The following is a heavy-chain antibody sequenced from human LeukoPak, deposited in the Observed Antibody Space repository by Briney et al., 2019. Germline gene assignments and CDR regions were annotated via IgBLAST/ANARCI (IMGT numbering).Heavy chain of an antibody. CDR2: ISYDGSNK. CDR3: AKPNYDILTGYRFFDY. D-gene: IGHD3-9*01. V-gene: IGHV3-30*18. J-gene: IGHJ4*02. CDR1: GFTFSSYG. Sequence: GRSLRLSCAASGFTFSSYGMHWVRQAPGKGLEWVAVISYDGSNKYYTDSVKGRLTISRDNSKNTLYMQMNSLRAEDTAVYYCAKPNYDILTGYRFFDYWGQGTLVTVSS.